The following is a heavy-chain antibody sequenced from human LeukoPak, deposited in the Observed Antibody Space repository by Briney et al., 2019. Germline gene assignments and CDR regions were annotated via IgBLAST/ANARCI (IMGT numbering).Heavy chain of an antibody. CDR2: IIPILGIA. CDR1: GGTFSSYA. CDR3: ARGKQLDRPLDY. D-gene: IGHD6-6*01. Sequence: ASVKVSCKASGGTFSSYAISWLRQAPGQGLEWMGRIIPILGIANYAQKFQGRVTITADKSTSTAYMELSSLRSEDTAVYYCARGKQLDRPLDYWGQGTLVTVSS. J-gene: IGHJ4*02. V-gene: IGHV1-69*04.